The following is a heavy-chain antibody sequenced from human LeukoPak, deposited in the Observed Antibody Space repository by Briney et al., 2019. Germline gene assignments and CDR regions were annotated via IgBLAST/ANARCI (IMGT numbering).Heavy chain of an antibody. V-gene: IGHV3-48*03. Sequence: GGSLRLSCAVSGFTFSDFEMNWVRQAPGKGPGWSSYIGGSGSTPYYADTVKGGFTISRDNAKNSLFLQTDSLSAEDTAVNYCARLRSPTDYWGQGTLVTVSS. J-gene: IGHJ4*02. CDR1: GFTFSDFE. CDR3: ARLRSPTDY. D-gene: IGHD4-17*01. CDR2: IGGSGSTP.